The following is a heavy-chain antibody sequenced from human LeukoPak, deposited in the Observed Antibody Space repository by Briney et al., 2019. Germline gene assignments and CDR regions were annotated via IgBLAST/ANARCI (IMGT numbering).Heavy chain of an antibody. CDR1: GGSFSGYY. CDR3: AGARRDNGYYSIDY. CDR2: INDRGST. D-gene: IGHD3-3*01. J-gene: IGHJ4*02. V-gene: IGHV4-34*01. Sequence: SETLSLTCAVYGGSFSGYYWSWIRQPPGKRLEWIGEINDRGSTNYNPPRRSRFTISLDTSKKQFSLKVSAVTAADTAVYYCAGARRDNGYYSIDYWGQGTLVTVSS.